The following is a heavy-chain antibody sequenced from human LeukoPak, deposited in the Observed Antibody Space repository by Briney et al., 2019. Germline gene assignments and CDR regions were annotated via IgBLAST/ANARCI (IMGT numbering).Heavy chain of an antibody. CDR1: GGSISSYY. CDR3: ARSIAALESDY. D-gene: IGHD6-6*01. V-gene: IGHV4-59*01. Sequence: SETLSLTCTVSGGSISSYYWSWIRQPPGKGLEWIGYIYYSGSTNYNPSLKSRVTISVDTSKNQFSLKLSSVTAADTAVYYCARSIAALESDYWGQGTLVTVSS. CDR2: IYYSGST. J-gene: IGHJ4*02.